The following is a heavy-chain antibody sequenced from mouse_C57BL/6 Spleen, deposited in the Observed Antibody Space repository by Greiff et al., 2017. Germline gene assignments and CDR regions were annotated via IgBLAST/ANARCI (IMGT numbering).Heavy chain of an antibody. CDR3: ARPEGACFAY. J-gene: IGHJ3*01. CDR2: IDPNSGGT. Sequence: QVQLKQPGAELVKPGASVTLSCKASGYTFTSYWMHWVKQRPGRGLEWIGWIDPNSGGTKYNEKFKSKATLTVDKPSSTAYMQLSSLTSEDSAVYYCARPEGACFAYWGQGTLVTVSA. V-gene: IGHV1-72*01. CDR1: GYTFTSYW.